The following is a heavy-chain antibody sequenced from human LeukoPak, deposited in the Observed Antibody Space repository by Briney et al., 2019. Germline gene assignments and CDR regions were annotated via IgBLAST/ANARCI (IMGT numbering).Heavy chain of an antibody. V-gene: IGHV3-9*01. CDR3: ARCSGWAFKN. CDR2: ISWNSGSI. Sequence: PGGSLRLSCAASGFTFDDYAMHWVRQAPGKGLEWVSSISWNSGSIGYADSVKGRFTISRDSAKNSLYLQMDSLRAEDTAIYYCARCSGWAFKNWGQGNLVTVSS. D-gene: IGHD6-19*01. CDR1: GFTFDDYA. J-gene: IGHJ1*01.